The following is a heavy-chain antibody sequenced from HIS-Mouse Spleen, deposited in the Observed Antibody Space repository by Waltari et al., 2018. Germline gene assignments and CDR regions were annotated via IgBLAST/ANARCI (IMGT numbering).Heavy chain of an antibody. CDR1: GGSISSSSYH. CDR2: IYYSGST. Sequence: QLQLQESGPALVKPSETVSPTCTVSGGSISSSSYHWGWIRQPPGKGLEWIGSIYYSGSTYYNPSLKSRVTISVDTSKNQFSLKLSSVTAADTAVYYCAREIPYSSSWYDWYFDLWGRGTLVTVSS. V-gene: IGHV4-39*07. CDR3: AREIPYSSSWYDWYFDL. J-gene: IGHJ2*01. D-gene: IGHD6-13*01.